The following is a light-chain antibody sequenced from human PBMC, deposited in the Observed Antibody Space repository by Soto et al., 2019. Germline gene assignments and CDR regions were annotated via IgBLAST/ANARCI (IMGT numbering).Light chain of an antibody. CDR2: GAS. V-gene: IGKV3-15*01. CDR1: QSVSSN. J-gene: IGKJ2*01. Sequence: EIVMTQSPATLSVSPGERATLSCRASQSVSSNLAWYQQKPGQAPRLLIYGASTRATGIPARFSGSGYGTEFTLTISSLQSEAFAVYYCQQYNNWPPYTFGQGTKLEIK. CDR3: QQYNNWPPYT.